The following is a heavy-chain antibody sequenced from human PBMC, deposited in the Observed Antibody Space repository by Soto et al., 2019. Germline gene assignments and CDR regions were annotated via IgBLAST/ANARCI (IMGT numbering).Heavy chain of an antibody. CDR1: GYTFTSYD. CDR2: MNPNSGNT. CDR3: ARGRGGGPYRVALREDY. D-gene: IGHD1-26*01. J-gene: IGHJ4*02. Sequence: QVQLVQSGAEVKKPGASVKVSCKASGYTFTSYDINWVRQATGQGLEWMGWMNPNSGNTGYAQQYQGRVTMTRNTSISTAYVELSSLRYEGTAVYYCARGRGGGPYRVALREDYWGQGTLVIVSS. V-gene: IGHV1-8*01.